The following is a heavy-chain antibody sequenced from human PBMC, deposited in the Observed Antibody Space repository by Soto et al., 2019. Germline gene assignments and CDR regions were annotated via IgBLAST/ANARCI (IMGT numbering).Heavy chain of an antibody. Sequence: QVQLVQSGAEVKKPGASVKVSCKTSGYTFTSYSISWVRQAPGHGPEWMGWISVYNGNTNYAQKLQGRVTMTTDISTTTAYRELRTLRSDDTAVYYCVRDPGPGSPCGYWGQGTLVTVSS. CDR1: GYTFTSYS. V-gene: IGHV1-18*01. CDR2: ISVYNGNT. CDR3: VRDPGPGSPCGY. J-gene: IGHJ4*02. D-gene: IGHD1-26*01.